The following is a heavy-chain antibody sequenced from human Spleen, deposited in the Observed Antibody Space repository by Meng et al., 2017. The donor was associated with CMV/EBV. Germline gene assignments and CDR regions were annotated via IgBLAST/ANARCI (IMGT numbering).Heavy chain of an antibody. V-gene: IGHV4-39*01. J-gene: IGHJ4*02. CDR2: IYYSGST. Sequence: GSLRLSCTVSGGSISSSSYYWGWIRQPPGKGLEWIGSIYYSGSTYYNPSLKSRVTISVDTSKNQFSLKLSSVTAADTAVYYCARREAGSGYLDYWGQGTLVTVS. CDR1: GGSISSSSYY. CDR3: ARREAGSGYLDY. D-gene: IGHD3-22*01.